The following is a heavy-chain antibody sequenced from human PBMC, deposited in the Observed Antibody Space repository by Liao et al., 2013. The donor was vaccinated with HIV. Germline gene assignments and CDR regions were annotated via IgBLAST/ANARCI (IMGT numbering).Heavy chain of an antibody. CDR1: GGSFSGYY. CDR2: INHSGST. V-gene: IGHV4-34*01. D-gene: IGHD4-23*01. Sequence: QVQLQQWGAGLLKPSETLSLTCAVYGGSFSGYYWSWIRQPPGKGLEWIGEINHSGSTNYNPSLKSRVTISVDTSKNQFSLKLSSVTAADTAVYYCASSSGGHPYDYWGQGTLGHRLL. J-gene: IGHJ4*02. CDR3: ASSSGGHPYDY.